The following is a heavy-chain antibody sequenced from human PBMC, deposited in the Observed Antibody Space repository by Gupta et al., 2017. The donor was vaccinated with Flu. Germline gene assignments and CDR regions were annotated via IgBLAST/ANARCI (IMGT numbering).Heavy chain of an antibody. CDR3: ARTSVEAMGGFDI. J-gene: IGHJ3*02. CDR2: AHYTGST. D-gene: IGHD5-18*01. V-gene: IGHV4-30-4*06. CDR1: YF. Sequence: YFWSWIRQHPGQGLEWLGFAHYTGSTSYKPSLKSRISISVDTSRNQFSLQMTSVTAADTAIYFCARTSVEAMGGFDIWGRGTVVIVSS.